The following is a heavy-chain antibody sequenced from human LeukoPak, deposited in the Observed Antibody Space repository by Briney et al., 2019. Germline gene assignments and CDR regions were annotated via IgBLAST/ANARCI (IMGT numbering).Heavy chain of an antibody. V-gene: IGHV1-69*05. CDR3: ARGVPATYYYYYYMDV. CDR2: IIPIFGTA. Sequence: SVKVSCKASRGTFSSYAISWVRQAPGQGLEWMGGIIPIFGTANYAQKFQGRVTITTDESTSTAYMELSSLRSEDTAVYYCARGVPATYYYYYYMDVWGKGTTVTVSS. D-gene: IGHD2-2*01. CDR1: RGTFSSYA. J-gene: IGHJ6*03.